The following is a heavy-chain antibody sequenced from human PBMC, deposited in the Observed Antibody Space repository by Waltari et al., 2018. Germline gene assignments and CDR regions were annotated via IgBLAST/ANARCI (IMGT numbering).Heavy chain of an antibody. Sequence: QVQLQESGPGLVKPSQTLSLTCSVSGVSISSSHYHWSWLRQPAGTELEWIGYIYTSGSGSATYSPSLKSRVTISIDTSRNEFSLKLTSVTAADTAVYYCARDAYYDFWSGFGSYYYYMDVWGKGTTVTVSS. J-gene: IGHJ6*03. D-gene: IGHD3-3*01. CDR3: ARDAYYDFWSGFGSYYYYMDV. CDR2: IYTSGSGSA. V-gene: IGHV4-61*02. CDR1: GVSISSSHYH.